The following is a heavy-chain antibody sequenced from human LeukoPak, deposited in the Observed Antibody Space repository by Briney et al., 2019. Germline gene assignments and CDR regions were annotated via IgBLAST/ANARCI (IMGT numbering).Heavy chain of an antibody. CDR3: GGADFDY. V-gene: IGHV4-59*08. CDR1: GGSISSYY. J-gene: IGHJ4*02. CDR2: IYYTGST. Sequence: SETLSLTCTVSGGSISSYYWSWIRQPPGKGLEWIGFIYYTGSTNYNPPLKSRLTISVDTSKNQFSLKLSSVTAADTAVYYCGGADFDYWGQGTLVTVSS.